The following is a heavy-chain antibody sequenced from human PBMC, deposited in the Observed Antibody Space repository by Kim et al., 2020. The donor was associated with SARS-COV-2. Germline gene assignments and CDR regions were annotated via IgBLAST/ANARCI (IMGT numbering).Heavy chain of an antibody. CDR1: GFTFSSYS. CDR2: ISSSSSTI. J-gene: IGHJ4*02. V-gene: IGHV3-48*04. Sequence: GGSLRLSCAASGFTFSSYSMNWVRQAPGKGLEWVSYISSSSSTIYYADSVKGRFTISRDNAKNSLYLQMNSLRAEDTAVYYCASQQAVTTHYWGQGTLVT. CDR3: ASQQAVTTHY. D-gene: IGHD4-17*01.